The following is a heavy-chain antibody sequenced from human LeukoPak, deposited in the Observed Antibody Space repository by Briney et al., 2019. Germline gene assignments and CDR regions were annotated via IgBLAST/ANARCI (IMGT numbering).Heavy chain of an antibody. V-gene: IGHV4-59*12. J-gene: IGHJ2*01. CDR3: ARSRGDCSSTSCSLNWYFDL. Sequence: PSETLSLTCTVSGGSISSYYWSWIRQPPGKGLEWIGYIYYTGSTTYNPSLKSRVTISVDTSRNQFSLKLSSVTAADTAVYYCARSRGDCSSTSCSLNWYFDLWGRGTLVTVSS. D-gene: IGHD2-2*01. CDR2: IYYTGST. CDR1: GGSISSYY.